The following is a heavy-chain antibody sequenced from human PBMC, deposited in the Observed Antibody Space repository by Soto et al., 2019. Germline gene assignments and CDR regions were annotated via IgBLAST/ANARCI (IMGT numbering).Heavy chain of an antibody. CDR2: ISSSSSTI. D-gene: IGHD2-2*01. CDR1: GFTFSSYS. Sequence: GGSLRLSCAASGFTFSSYSMNWVRQAPGKGLEWVSYISSSSSTIYYADSVKGRFTISRDNSKNTLYLQMNSLRAEDTAVYYCAKDSLTPSLLNIVVVPAAIYYYGMDVWGQGTTVTVSS. CDR3: AKDSLTPSLLNIVVVPAAIYYYGMDV. J-gene: IGHJ6*02. V-gene: IGHV3-48*01.